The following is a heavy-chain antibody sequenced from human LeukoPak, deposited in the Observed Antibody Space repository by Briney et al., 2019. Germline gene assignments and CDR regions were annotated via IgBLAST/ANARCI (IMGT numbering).Heavy chain of an antibody. V-gene: IGHV3-23*01. CDR2: ISGSGGST. D-gene: IGHD6-13*01. CDR1: GFTFNSYA. J-gene: IGHJ5*02. CDR3: AKETGYSSSWYWFDP. Sequence: GSLRLSCSASGFTFNSYAMSWVRQAPGKGLGWVSAISGSGGSTYYADSVKGRFTISRDNSKNTLYLQMNSLRAEDTAVYYCAKETGYSSSWYWFDPWGQGTLVTVSS.